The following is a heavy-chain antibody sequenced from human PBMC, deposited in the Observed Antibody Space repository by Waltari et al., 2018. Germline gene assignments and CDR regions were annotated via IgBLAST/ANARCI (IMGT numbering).Heavy chain of an antibody. D-gene: IGHD2-15*01. CDR3: ATHPVVDAFDI. Sequence: LQLQESGPGLVKPSETLSLTCTVSGGSISSSSYYWGWVRQAPGKGLEWVSVIYSGRSTSYADSVNGRFTIARDNSNTTLDLQMNSLRAEDTAVYYWATHPVVDAFDIWGQGTMVTVSS. CDR1: GGSISSSSYY. V-gene: IGHV3-53*04. J-gene: IGHJ3*02. CDR2: IYSGRST.